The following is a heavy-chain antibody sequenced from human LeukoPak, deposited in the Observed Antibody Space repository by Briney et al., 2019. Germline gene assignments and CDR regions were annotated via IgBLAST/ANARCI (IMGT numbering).Heavy chain of an antibody. CDR1: GGSFSGYY. D-gene: IGHD3-10*01. CDR3: ARDRRKPLGGVDP. CDR2: IYHSGST. Sequence: ASETLSLTCAVYGGSFSGYYWSWIRQPPGKGLEWIGSIYHSGSTYYNPSLKSRVTISVDTSKNQFSLKLSSVTAADTAVYYCARDRRKPLGGVDPWGQGTLVTVSS. J-gene: IGHJ5*02. V-gene: IGHV4-34*01.